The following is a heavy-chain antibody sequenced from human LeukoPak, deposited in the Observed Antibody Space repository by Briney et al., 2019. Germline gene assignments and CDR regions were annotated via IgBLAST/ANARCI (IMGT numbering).Heavy chain of an antibody. CDR2: ISCSGNTI. J-gene: IGHJ6*03. CDR1: GFTFSDYY. Sequence: GGSLRLSCAASGFTFSDYYMNWIRQAPGKGLEWVSYISCSGNTIYYADSVKGRFTISRDNAKNSLYVQMSSLRAEDTAVYYCARGAGSRYCTGGSCYSGYYYYYMDVWGKGTTVTVSS. D-gene: IGHD2-15*01. V-gene: IGHV3-11*01. CDR3: ARGAGSRYCTGGSCYSGYYYYYMDV.